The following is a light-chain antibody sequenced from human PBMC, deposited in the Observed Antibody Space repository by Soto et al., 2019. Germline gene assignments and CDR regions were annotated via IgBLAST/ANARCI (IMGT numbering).Light chain of an antibody. CDR2: GAS. J-gene: IGKJ1*01. Sequence: EIVLTQSPGTLSLSPGERATLSCRASQSVSSSYLAWYQQKPGQAPRLLIYGASSRATGIPDRFSGSGSGTDFTLTISCLEPEDFAVYYCQQYGSSLWTFGQGTKVEIK. CDR3: QQYGSSLWT. V-gene: IGKV3-20*01. CDR1: QSVSSSY.